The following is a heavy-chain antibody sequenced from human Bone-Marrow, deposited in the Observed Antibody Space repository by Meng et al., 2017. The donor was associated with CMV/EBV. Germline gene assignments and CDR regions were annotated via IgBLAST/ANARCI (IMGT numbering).Heavy chain of an antibody. D-gene: IGHD3-3*01. V-gene: IGHV4-39*07. J-gene: IGHJ3*02. Sequence: SETLSLTCTVSGGSISSYYWGWIRQPPGKGLEWIGSIYYSGSTYYNPSLKSRVTISVDTSKNQFSLKPSSVTAADTAVYYCARVSDFWSGYSDAFDIWGQGTMVTVSS. CDR3: ARVSDFWSGYSDAFDI. CDR2: IYYSGST. CDR1: GGSISSYY.